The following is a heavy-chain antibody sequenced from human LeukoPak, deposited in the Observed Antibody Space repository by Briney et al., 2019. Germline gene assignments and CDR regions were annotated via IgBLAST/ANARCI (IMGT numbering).Heavy chain of an antibody. Sequence: GGSLRLSCAASGFTFSSYAMSWVRQAPGKGLEWVSVIYSGGSTYYADSVKGRFTISRDNSKNTLYLQMNSLRAEDTAVYYCARAQQRGFYYFDYWGQGTLVTVSS. J-gene: IGHJ4*02. CDR1: GFTFSSYA. V-gene: IGHV3-66*01. D-gene: IGHD6-25*01. CDR3: ARAQQRGFYYFDY. CDR2: IYSGGST.